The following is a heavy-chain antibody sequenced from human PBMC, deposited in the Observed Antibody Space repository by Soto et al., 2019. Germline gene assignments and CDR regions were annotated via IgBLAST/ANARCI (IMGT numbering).Heavy chain of an antibody. J-gene: IGHJ6*02. CDR1: GYTFTGYY. CDR3: AAPGTTVTTMAYYYYGTDV. V-gene: IGHV1-2*02. CDR2: INPNSGGT. Sequence: ASVKVSCKASGYTFTGYYMHWVRQAPGQGLEWMGWINPNSGGTNYAQKFQGRVTMTRDTSISTAYMELSRLRSDDTAVYYCAAPGTTVTTMAYYYYGTDVWGQGTTVTVSS. D-gene: IGHD4-17*01.